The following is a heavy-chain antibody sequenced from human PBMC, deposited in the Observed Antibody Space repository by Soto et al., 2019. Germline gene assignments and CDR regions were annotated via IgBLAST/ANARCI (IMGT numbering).Heavy chain of an antibody. CDR3: ARDRDSSSWSENWFDP. J-gene: IGHJ5*02. CDR1: GYTFTSYA. CDR2: INAGNGNT. D-gene: IGHD6-13*01. V-gene: IGHV1-3*01. Sequence: QVQLVQSGAEVKKPGASVKVSCKASGYTFTSYAMHWVRQAPGQRLEWMGWINAGNGNTKYSQKFQGRVTITRDTSASTAYMELSSLRSEDTAVYYGARDRDSSSWSENWFDPWGQGTLVTVSS.